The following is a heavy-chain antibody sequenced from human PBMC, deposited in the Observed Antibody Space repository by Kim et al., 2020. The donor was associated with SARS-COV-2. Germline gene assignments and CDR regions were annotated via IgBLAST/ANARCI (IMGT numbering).Heavy chain of an antibody. CDR2: IYYSGST. D-gene: IGHD3-9*01. Sequence: SETLSLTCTVSGGSISSGGYYWSWIRQHPGKGLEWIGYIYYSGSTYYNPSLKRRVTISVDTSKNQFSLKLSSVTAADTGVYYCARDRKCFDRPLASWYFELWGRSTLVTVSS. CDR3: ARDRKCFDRPLASWYFEL. J-gene: IGHJ2*01. CDR1: GGSISSGGYY. V-gene: IGHV4-31*03.